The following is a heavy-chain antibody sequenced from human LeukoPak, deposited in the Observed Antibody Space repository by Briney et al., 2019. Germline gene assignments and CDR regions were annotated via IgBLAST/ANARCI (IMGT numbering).Heavy chain of an antibody. CDR3: YYYMDV. J-gene: IGHJ6*03. CDR2: ISGGST. V-gene: IGHV3-38-3*01. CDR1: GFTVSSNE. Sequence: GGSLRLSCAASGFTVSSNEMSWVRQAPGKGLEWVSSISGGSTYYADSRRGRFTISRDNSKNTLHLPVFFLLITMIVVVNYYYYMDVWGKGTTVTVSS. D-gene: IGHD3-22*01.